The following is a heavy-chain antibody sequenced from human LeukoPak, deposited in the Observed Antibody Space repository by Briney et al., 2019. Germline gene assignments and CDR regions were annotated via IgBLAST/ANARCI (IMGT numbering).Heavy chain of an antibody. J-gene: IGHJ4*02. D-gene: IGHD6-13*01. V-gene: IGHV3-21*01. CDR3: ARVRSTIAAALDY. CDR2: LSSRSRYI. Sequence: GGSLRLSCAASGFTFSNYAMTWVRQAPGKGLEWVSSLSSRSRYIYYADSLKGRFTISRDNAKNSLYLQMNSLRAEDTAVYYCARVRSTIAAALDYWGQGTLVTVSS. CDR1: GFTFSNYA.